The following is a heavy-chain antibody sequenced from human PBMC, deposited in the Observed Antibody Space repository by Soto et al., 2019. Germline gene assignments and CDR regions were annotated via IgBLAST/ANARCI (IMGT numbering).Heavy chain of an antibody. CDR1: GGSISSGGYY. D-gene: IGHD3-22*01. CDR3: ARAAVNYYDSSGYCDWFDP. V-gene: IGHV4-31*03. J-gene: IGHJ5*02. Sequence: SETLSLTCTVSGGSISSGGYYWSWIRQHPGKGLEWIGYIYYSGRTYYNPSLKSRVTISVDTSKNQFSLKLSSVTAADTAVYYCARAAVNYYDSSGYCDWFDPWGQGTLVTVSS. CDR2: IYYSGRT.